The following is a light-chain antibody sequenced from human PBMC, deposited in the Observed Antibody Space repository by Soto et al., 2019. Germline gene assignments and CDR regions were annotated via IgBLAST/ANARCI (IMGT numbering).Light chain of an antibody. V-gene: IGKV1-9*01. CDR3: QQLNSYPLEFT. CDR1: QGISSY. CDR2: AAS. J-gene: IGKJ3*01. Sequence: IQLTQSPSSLSASVGDRVTITCRASQGISSYLAWYQQKPGKAPKLLIYAASTLQSGVPSRFSGSGSGTDFTLTISSLQPEDFATYYCQQLNSYPLEFTLGPGTKVDIK.